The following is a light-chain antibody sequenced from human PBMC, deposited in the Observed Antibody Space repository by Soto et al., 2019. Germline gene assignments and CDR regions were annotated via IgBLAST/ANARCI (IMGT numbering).Light chain of an antibody. Sequence: DIQMTQSPSTLSASVGDRVIITCRASQSIKNWLAWYQQKPGKAPKLLIYDASSLESGVPSRFSGSGSGTEFTLTISSLQPDDLATYYCQQYNSYWTFGQGTK. V-gene: IGKV1-5*01. CDR1: QSIKNW. CDR3: QQYNSYWT. J-gene: IGKJ1*01. CDR2: DAS.